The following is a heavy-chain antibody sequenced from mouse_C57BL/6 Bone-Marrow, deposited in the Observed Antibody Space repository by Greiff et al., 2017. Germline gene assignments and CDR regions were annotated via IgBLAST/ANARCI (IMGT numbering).Heavy chain of an antibody. CDR3: ATYYYGTQDAMDY. J-gene: IGHJ4*01. CDR1: GYAFRSYW. V-gene: IGHV1-80*01. Sequence: QVQLKQSGAELVKPGASVKISCKASGYAFRSYWMNWVKQRPGKGLEWIGQIYPGDGDTNYNGKFKGKATLNADKSSSTAYMPLSRLTSEDSAVYFCATYYYGTQDAMDYWGQGTSVTVSA. CDR2: IYPGDGDT. D-gene: IGHD1-1*01.